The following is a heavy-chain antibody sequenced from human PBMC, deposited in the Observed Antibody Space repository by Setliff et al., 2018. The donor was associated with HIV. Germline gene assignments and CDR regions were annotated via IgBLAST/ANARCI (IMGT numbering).Heavy chain of an antibody. Sequence: SETLSLTCTVSGGSISSAYYYWSFIRQHPGEGLEWIGYISYSGSTYYNPSLKSRVTISVDTSKNQFSLRLTSVTAADTAVYYCARSPAAEGYWGQGTLVTVSS. CDR1: GGSISSAYYY. CDR3: ARSPAAEGY. D-gene: IGHD6-13*01. V-gene: IGHV4-30-4*08. CDR2: ISYSGST. J-gene: IGHJ4*02.